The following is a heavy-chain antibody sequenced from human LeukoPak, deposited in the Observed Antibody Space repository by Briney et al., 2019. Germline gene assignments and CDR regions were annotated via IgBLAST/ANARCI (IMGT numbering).Heavy chain of an antibody. Sequence: GGSLRLSCSASGFTFSYYAMHWVRQAAGKGLAFVSGISSNGGSTYYADSLKGRFTVSRDNSNNTLYLQMSSLRAEDTAIYYCAKGPTYDSLPYYFDYWGQGTLVTVSS. D-gene: IGHD3-22*01. CDR1: GFTFSYYA. V-gene: IGHV3-64D*09. CDR3: AKGPTYDSLPYYFDY. J-gene: IGHJ4*02. CDR2: ISSNGGST.